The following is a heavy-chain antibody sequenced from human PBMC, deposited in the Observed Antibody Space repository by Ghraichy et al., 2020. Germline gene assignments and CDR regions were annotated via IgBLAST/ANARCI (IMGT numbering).Heavy chain of an antibody. J-gene: IGHJ4*02. D-gene: IGHD3-22*01. CDR3: SRDPEHTDYNDSSGSVATDDC. V-gene: IGHV3-21*01. CDR2: ISNSRSYK. CDR1: GFTFSSYT. Sequence: GGSLRLSCAASGFTFSSYTMHWVRQAPGKGLEWVSFISNSRSYKYYADSVKGRFTISRDNSKNSLYLQMNSLRADDTAVYYCSRDPEHTDYNDSSGSVATDDCWGQGPLVTVSS.